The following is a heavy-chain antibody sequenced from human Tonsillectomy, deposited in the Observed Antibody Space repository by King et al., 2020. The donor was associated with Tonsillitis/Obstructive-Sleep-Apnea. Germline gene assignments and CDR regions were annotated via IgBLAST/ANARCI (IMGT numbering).Heavy chain of an antibody. CDR3: ASVSDSSSWHFDS. Sequence: VQLVESGGGLVKPGGSLRLSCAASGFTLIDYYMTWIRQAPGKGLDWVSYISSRISYTNYADSVKGRFTISRDNAKNSLYLQMNSLRDEDTAIYYCASVSDSSSWHFDSWGQGTLVTVSS. V-gene: IGHV3-11*06. CDR2: ISSRISYT. D-gene: IGHD6-13*01. J-gene: IGHJ4*02. CDR1: GFTLIDYY.